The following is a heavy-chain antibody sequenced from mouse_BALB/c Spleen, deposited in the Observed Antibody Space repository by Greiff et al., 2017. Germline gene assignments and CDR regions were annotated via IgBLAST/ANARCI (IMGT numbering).Heavy chain of an antibody. CDR2: IWSGGST. CDR1: GFSLTSYG. CDR3: ARTGDDEGAWFAY. D-gene: IGHD2-12*01. J-gene: IGHJ3*01. Sequence: VKLVESGPGLVQPSQSLSITCTVSGFSLTSYGVHWVRQSPGKGLEWLGVIWSGGSTDYNAAFISRLSISKDNSKSQVFFKMNSLQANDTAIYYCARTGDDEGAWFAYWGQGTLVTVSA. V-gene: IGHV2-2*02.